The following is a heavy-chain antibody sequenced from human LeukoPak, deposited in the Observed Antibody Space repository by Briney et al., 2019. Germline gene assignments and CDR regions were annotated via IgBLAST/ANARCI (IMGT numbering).Heavy chain of an antibody. J-gene: IGHJ6*02. Sequence: SETLSLTCTVSGGSISGSSYYWGWIRQPPGKGLEWIGNIYYSGSTYYNPSLKSRVTISVDTSKNQFSLKLSSVTAADTAVYYCASHCSGGSCYSGYYYYYGMDVWGQGTTVIVSS. V-gene: IGHV4-39*01. CDR1: GGSISGSSYY. CDR3: ASHCSGGSCYSGYYYYYGMDV. D-gene: IGHD2-15*01. CDR2: IYYSGST.